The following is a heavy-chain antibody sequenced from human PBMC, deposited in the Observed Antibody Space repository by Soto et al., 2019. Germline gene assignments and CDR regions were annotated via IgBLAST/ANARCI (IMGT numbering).Heavy chain of an antibody. Sequence: HLVESGGGLAQPGGSLRLSCAASGFTFSSYSMNWVRQAPGKGLEWVSFISSGRTSIYYADSVKGRFTISRDNAKNSLYLQINILRAEDTAVYYCARGSITTVRGYFYYMDVWGKGTTVTVSS. CDR2: ISSGRTSI. J-gene: IGHJ6*03. D-gene: IGHD3-10*01. V-gene: IGHV3-48*01. CDR3: ARGSITTVRGYFYYMDV. CDR1: GFTFSSYS.